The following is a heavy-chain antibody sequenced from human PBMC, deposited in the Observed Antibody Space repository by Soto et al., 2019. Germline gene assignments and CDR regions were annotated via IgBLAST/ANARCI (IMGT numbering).Heavy chain of an antibody. Sequence: GASVKVSCKASGGTFSSYAISWVRQAPGQGLEWMGGIIPIFGTANYAQKFQGRVTITADESTSTAYMELSSLRSEDTAVYYCARGPATVTQDYYYCYGMDVWGQGTTVTVSS. CDR2: IIPIFGTA. CDR3: ARGPATVTQDYYYCYGMDV. V-gene: IGHV1-69*13. J-gene: IGHJ6*02. D-gene: IGHD4-17*01. CDR1: GGTFSSYA.